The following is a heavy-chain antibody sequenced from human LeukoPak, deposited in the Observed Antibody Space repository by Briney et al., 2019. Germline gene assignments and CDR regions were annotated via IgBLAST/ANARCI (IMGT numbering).Heavy chain of an antibody. CDR1: GGSISSYY. D-gene: IGHD5-12*01. Sequence: SETLPLTCTVSGGSISSYYWSWIRQPPGKGLEWIGYLYFSGSTNYNPSLKSRVTISADTSKNQFSLKLNSVTAADTAVYYCARAGGSWSFDYLGQGTLVTVSS. V-gene: IGHV4-59*01. J-gene: IGHJ4*02. CDR2: LYFSGST. CDR3: ARAGGSWSFDY.